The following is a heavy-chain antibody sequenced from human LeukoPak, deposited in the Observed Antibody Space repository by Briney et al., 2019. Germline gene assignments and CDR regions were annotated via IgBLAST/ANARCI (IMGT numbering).Heavy chain of an antibody. Sequence: GGSLRPSCAASGFPSSNAWMNWVRQAPGKGLEWVSSITRSNYICYADAVKGRFTISRDNAKNSLYLQMNSLRAEDTAVYYCAELGITMIGGVWGKGTTVTISS. D-gene: IGHD3-10*02. CDR1: GFPSSNAW. J-gene: IGHJ6*04. CDR2: ITRSNYI. V-gene: IGHV3-69-1*02. CDR3: AELGITMIGGV.